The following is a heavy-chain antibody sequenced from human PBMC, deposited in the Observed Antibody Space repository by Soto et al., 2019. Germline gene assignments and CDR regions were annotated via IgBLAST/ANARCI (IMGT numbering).Heavy chain of an antibody. CDR2: IIPIFTRT. CDR3: ARDVVRSTAGYS. J-gene: IGHJ4*02. CDR1: GGTFSTSS. V-gene: IGHV1-69*01. D-gene: IGHD2-15*01. Sequence: QLQLVQSGTEVKEPGSSVKVSCKASGGTFSTSSFVWVRQGPGQGLESMGGIIPIFTRTNFAQKFQGRVTFSADESTRTTFMALRSLASEDTAIYYCARDVVRSTAGYSWGQGILVTVSS.